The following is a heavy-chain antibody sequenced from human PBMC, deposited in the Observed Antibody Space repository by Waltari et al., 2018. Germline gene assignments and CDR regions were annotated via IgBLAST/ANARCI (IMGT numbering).Heavy chain of an antibody. V-gene: IGHV4-34*01. J-gene: IGHJ6*02. CDR2: INHSGST. Sequence: QVQLQQWGAGLLKPSETLSLTCAVYGGSFSGYYWSWIRQPPGKGLEWIGEINHSGSTNYNPSLKSRVTISVDTSKNQFSLKLSSVTAADTALYYGARGCDFWSGYLGGMDVWGQGTTVTVSS. D-gene: IGHD3-3*01. CDR1: GGSFSGYY. CDR3: ARGCDFWSGYLGGMDV.